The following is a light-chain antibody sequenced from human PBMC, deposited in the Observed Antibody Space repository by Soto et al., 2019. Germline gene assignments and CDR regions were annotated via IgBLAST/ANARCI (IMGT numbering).Light chain of an antibody. V-gene: IGLV2-23*01. J-gene: IGLJ3*02. CDR1: SSDVGNYNF. CDR3: CSYAGSRTWV. Sequence: QSALTQPASVSGSPGQSITISCTGSSSDVGNYNFVSWYQHHPGKAPKLIIYEDTQWPSGISDRFFGSKSGNTASLTISGVQAEDEADYYCCSYAGSRTWVFGGGTKLTVL. CDR2: EDT.